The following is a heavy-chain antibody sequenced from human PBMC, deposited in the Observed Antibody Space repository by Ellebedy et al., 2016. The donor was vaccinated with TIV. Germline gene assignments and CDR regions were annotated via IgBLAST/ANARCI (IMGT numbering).Heavy chain of an antibody. Sequence: MPSETLSLTCTVSGGSISSSSYYRGWIRQPPGKGLEWIGSIYYSGSTYYNPSLKSRVTISVDTSKNHFSLKLSSVTAADTAVYYCARQGRHWGSGCFDYWGQGTLVTVSS. CDR1: GGSISSSSYY. D-gene: IGHD7-27*01. CDR3: ARQGRHWGSGCFDY. J-gene: IGHJ4*02. V-gene: IGHV4-39*01. CDR2: IYYSGST.